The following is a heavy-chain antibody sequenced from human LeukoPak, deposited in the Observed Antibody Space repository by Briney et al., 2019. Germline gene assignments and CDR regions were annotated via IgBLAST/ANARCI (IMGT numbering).Heavy chain of an antibody. CDR1: GFTFNTYG. V-gene: IGHV3-23*01. J-gene: IGHJ3*01. CDR2: ISASGGST. D-gene: IGHD2/OR15-2a*01. Sequence: PGGSLRLSCAASGFTFNTYGMSWVRQAPGKGLEWVSGISASGGSTYYADSVKGRFTVSRDNSKNTLYLQMNSLRAEDTAVYYCAKTGGGTTDWGQGTMVTVSS. CDR3: AKTGGGTTD.